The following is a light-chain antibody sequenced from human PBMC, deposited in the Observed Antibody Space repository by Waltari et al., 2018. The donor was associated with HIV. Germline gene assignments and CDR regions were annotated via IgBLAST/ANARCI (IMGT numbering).Light chain of an antibody. CDR3: CSYARSSTWV. CDR2: EGS. Sequence: QSALTQPASVSGSPGQSITISCTGTSSDVGSFNLVSWYQRHPGKAPKLMIYEGSKRPSGVSNRFSGSKSGNTASLTISGLQAEDEADYYCCSYARSSTWVFGGGTKLTVL. CDR1: SSDVGSFNL. J-gene: IGLJ3*02. V-gene: IGLV2-23*01.